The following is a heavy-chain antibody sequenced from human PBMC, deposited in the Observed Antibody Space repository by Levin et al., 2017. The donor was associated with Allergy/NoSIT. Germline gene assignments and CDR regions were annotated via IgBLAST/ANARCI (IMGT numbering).Heavy chain of an antibody. J-gene: IGHJ3*01. CDR2: INHAGST. D-gene: IGHD1/OR15-1a*01. CDR3: ARTKNKHETSDAFDV. CDR1: GGSFSGYY. Sequence: NPGGSLRLSCAVYGGSFSGYYWTWIRQPPGKGLEWIGEINHAGSTNYNASLKSRVTISVTTSKNQVSLKLTSVTAADTAVYYCARTKNKHETSDAFDVWGQGTMVTVSS. V-gene: IGHV4-34*01.